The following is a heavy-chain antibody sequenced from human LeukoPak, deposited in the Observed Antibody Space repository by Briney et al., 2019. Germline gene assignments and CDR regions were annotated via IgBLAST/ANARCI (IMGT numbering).Heavy chain of an antibody. CDR1: GFTVSSNY. CDR3: ARGGACGGDCYGHGLDY. J-gene: IGHJ4*02. D-gene: IGHD2-21*02. Sequence: PGGSLRLSCAASGFTVSSNYMNWVRQAPGKGLEWVSLIYSGGSTYYADSVKGRFTISRDNSKNTLYLQMNSLRAEDTAVYYCARGGACGGDCYGHGLDYWGQGTLVTVSS. CDR2: IYSGGST. V-gene: IGHV3-53*01.